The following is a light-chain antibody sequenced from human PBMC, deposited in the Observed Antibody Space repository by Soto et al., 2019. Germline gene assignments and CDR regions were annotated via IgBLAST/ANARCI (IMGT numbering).Light chain of an antibody. Sequence: QSVLTQPPSVSAAPGQKVTISCSGSTSNIGNNYVSWYQHLPGTAPKLLIYENNKRTSGIPDRFSGSKSGTSATLGITGLQTGDEADYYCGTWDSGLSASWLFGGGTKLTVL. J-gene: IGLJ3*02. CDR3: GTWDSGLSASWL. CDR2: ENN. V-gene: IGLV1-51*02. CDR1: TSNIGNNY.